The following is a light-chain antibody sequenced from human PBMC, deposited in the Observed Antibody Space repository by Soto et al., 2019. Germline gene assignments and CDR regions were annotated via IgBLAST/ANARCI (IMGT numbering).Light chain of an antibody. CDR1: QAVSSYY. CDR2: GSS. J-gene: IGKJ1*01. V-gene: IGKV3-20*01. Sequence: VLTQSPCSVRWSQGATATLSCRASQAVSSYYLAWYQHQPGRAPRLLIDGSSSRAAGIPDRITGSGSGTDFTLTISRLEPEDLAVYYCQQYDYLVPFGQGTKVDTK. CDR3: QQYDYLVP.